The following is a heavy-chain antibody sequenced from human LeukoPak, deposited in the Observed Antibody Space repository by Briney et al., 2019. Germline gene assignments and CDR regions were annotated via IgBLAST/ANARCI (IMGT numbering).Heavy chain of an antibody. CDR3: ARVLTTGTTSYFDY. D-gene: IGHD1-1*01. V-gene: IGHV1-18*01. Sequence: ASVKVSCKASGYTFTSYGISWVRQAPGQGLEWMGWISAYNGNTNYAQKLQGRVTMTTDTSTSTTCMELRSLRSDDTAVYYCARVLTTGTTSYFDYWGQGTLVTVSS. CDR1: GYTFTSYG. J-gene: IGHJ4*02. CDR2: ISAYNGNT.